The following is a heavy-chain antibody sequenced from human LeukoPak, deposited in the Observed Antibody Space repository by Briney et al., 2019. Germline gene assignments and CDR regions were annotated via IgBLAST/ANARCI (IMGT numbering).Heavy chain of an antibody. V-gene: IGHV1-69*06. J-gene: IGHJ5*02. CDR1: GGTFSSYA. CDR3: ARDPGSIAAAANWFDP. CDR2: IIPIFGTA. Sequence: ASVKVSCKASGGTFSSYAISWVRQAPGQGLEWMGGIIPIFGTANYAQKFQGRVTITADKSTSTAYMELSSLRSEDTAVYYCARDPGSIAAAANWFDPWGQGTLVTVSS. D-gene: IGHD6-13*01.